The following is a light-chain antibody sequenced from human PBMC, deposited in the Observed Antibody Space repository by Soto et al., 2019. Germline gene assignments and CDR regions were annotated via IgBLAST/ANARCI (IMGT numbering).Light chain of an antibody. V-gene: IGKV1-8*01. J-gene: IGKJ1*01. CDR1: QGISSY. Sequence: AILITQAPSSQSASPGDRVTINYRASQGISSYLAWYQQKPGKAPKLLIYAASTLQSGVPSRFSGSGSGTDFTLTVSSLQVEDFATYYCQQTDTIPRTFGQGTKVDI. CDR3: QQTDTIPRT. CDR2: AAS.